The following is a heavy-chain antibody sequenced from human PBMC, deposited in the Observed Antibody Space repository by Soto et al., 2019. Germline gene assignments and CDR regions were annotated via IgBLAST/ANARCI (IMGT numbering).Heavy chain of an antibody. CDR3: AKGGRQWLVTSDFNY. CDR2: IYHSGST. J-gene: IGHJ4*02. Sequence: SETLSLTCAVSGGSISSGGYSWSWIRQPPGKGLECIGYIYHSGSTYYDPSLKSRVTISRDSSKNTVSLEMTSLRAEDTAVYYCAKGGRQWLVTSDFNYWGQGALVTVSS. CDR1: GGSISSGGYS. D-gene: IGHD6-19*01. V-gene: IGHV4-30-2*02.